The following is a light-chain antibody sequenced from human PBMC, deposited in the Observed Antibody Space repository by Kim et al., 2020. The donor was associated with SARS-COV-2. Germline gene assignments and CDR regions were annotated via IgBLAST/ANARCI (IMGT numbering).Light chain of an antibody. CDR1: QDISGG. CDR3: QQANTFPLT. Sequence: DIQMTQSPSSVSASVGDRVTVTCRASQDISGGLAWYQQKPGKAPNLLIFATSSLQSGVPSRFSGSGSGTDFTLTITCLQPEDFATYYCQQANTFPLTFGGGTKLEI. J-gene: IGKJ4*01. CDR2: ATS. V-gene: IGKV1-12*01.